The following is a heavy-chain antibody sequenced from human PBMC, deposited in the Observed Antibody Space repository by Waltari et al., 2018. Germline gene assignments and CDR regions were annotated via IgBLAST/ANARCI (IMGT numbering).Heavy chain of an antibody. D-gene: IGHD2-2*02. V-gene: IGHV4-59*12. CDR2: INGNSGSS. J-gene: IGHJ6*02. Sequence: QVQLQESGPGLVKPSETLSLTCAVSGGSFSSYWWSWIRQPPGKGLEWIGEINGNSGSSNCDPSLMRRVTIAKDASKNQFSLKLSSVTAADTAVYYWARDAVVREYPDYYGLDSWGQGVVVTVSS. CDR1: GGSFSSYW. CDR3: ARDAVVREYPDYYGLDS.